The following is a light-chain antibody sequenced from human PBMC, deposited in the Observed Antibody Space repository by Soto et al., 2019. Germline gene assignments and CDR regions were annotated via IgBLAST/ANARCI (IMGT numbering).Light chain of an antibody. J-gene: IGKJ2*01. CDR3: QQYHNWPPQYT. CDR1: QTVASN. Sequence: EIVMTQSPASLSVSPGDGATVSCRASQTVASNLAWYQQKPGQGPRLLIHGASTRAAGVPARFSGSGSGTDFTLTISSLQSEDFAGYYCQQYHNWPPQYTFGQGTKLQIK. V-gene: IGKV3-15*01. CDR2: GAS.